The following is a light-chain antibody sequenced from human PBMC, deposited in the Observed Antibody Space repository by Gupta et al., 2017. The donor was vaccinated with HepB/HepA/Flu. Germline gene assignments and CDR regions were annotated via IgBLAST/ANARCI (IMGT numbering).Light chain of an antibody. V-gene: IGLV2-11*01. Sequence: QSALTQPRSVSGSPGQSVPISCTGISSDIGAYDYVSWYQQHPGKAPKLIIHGVNKRPSGVPDRFSGSKSDNTASLTISGLQAEDDADYYCCSYAGNNNQVFGGGTKLTVL. CDR1: SSDIGAYDY. CDR3: CSYAGNNNQV. J-gene: IGLJ2*01. CDR2: GVN.